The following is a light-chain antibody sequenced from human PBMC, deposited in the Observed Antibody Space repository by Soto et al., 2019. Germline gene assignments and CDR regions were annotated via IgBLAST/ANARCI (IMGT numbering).Light chain of an antibody. V-gene: IGKV3-11*01. CDR3: QQRHMWPIT. CDR2: GAF. CDR1: PSVTNY. J-gene: IGKJ5*01. Sequence: EIVLTQSPATLSSSPGERATLSCRASPSVTNYLAWYQQTPGQAPRLLIYGAFNRATGIPARFSGSGSGTDFTLTISSLEPEDFAVYYCQQRHMWPITFGQGTRLEIK.